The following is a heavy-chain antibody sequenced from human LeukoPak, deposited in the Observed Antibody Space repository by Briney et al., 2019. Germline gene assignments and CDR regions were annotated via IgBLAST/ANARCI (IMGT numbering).Heavy chain of an antibody. CDR2: IYYSGST. D-gene: IGHD6-13*01. Sequence: SETLSLTCTVSGGSISSYYWSWIRQPPGKGLEWIGYIYYSGSTNYNPSLKSRVTISVDTSKNQFSLKLSSVTAADTAVYYCARDPIAAAGTVGYFDYWGQGTLVTVSS. CDR1: GGSISSYY. J-gene: IGHJ4*02. CDR3: ARDPIAAAGTVGYFDY. V-gene: IGHV4-59*12.